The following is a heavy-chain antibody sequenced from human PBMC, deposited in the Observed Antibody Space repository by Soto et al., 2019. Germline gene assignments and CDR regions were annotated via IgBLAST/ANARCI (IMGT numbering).Heavy chain of an antibody. D-gene: IGHD2-21*01. J-gene: IGHJ4*02. CDR3: ARDGEGF. V-gene: IGHV3-74*03. CDR2: INTDGSFT. Sequence: GWSLRLSCASSVFSFSSNWMHWVRRVPGRGLVWVSRINTDGSFTEYVDSVKGRFTMSRDNAKNTLYLQMNSLRVEDTAVYYCARDGEGFWGQGTLVTVSS. CDR1: VFSFSSNW.